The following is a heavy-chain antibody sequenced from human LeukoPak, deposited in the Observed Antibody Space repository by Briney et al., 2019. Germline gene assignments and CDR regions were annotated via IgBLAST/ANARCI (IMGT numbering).Heavy chain of an antibody. J-gene: IGHJ6*03. CDR3: ARGRRPSIAALRDYYYYYMDV. D-gene: IGHD6-6*01. Sequence: SVKVSCKASGGTFSSYTISWVRQAPGQGLEWMGRIIPILGIANYAQKFQGRVTITADKSTSTAYTELSSLRSEDTAVYYCARGRRPSIAALRDYYYYYMDVWGKGTTVTVSS. CDR2: IIPILGIA. V-gene: IGHV1-69*02. CDR1: GGTFSSYT.